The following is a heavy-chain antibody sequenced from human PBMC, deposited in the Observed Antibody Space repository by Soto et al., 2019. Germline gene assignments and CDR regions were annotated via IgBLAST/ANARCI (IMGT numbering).Heavy chain of an antibody. V-gene: IGHV3-30-3*01. CDR1: GFTFSNYA. Sequence: QVQVVESGGGVVQPGRSLRLSCAASGFTFSNYAMHWVRQAPGKGLEWVAVISYDGSNNYNAQSVKGRFTISRDNSKNSRYLQMNGLRAEDTGVDYGARGTGEYYYYCGLAVWGQGNTVTVFS. CDR3: ARGTGEYYYYCGLAV. D-gene: IGHD2-8*02. J-gene: IGHJ6*02. CDR2: ISYDGSNN.